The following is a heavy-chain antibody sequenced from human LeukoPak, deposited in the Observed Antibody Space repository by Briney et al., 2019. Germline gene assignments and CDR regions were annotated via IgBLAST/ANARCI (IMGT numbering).Heavy chain of an antibody. CDR2: ISSSGSTI. Sequence: GGSLRLSCAASGFTFSDYYMSWIRQAPGKGLEWVSYISSSGSTIYYADSVKGRFTISRDNAKNSLYLQMNSLRAEDTAVYYCARVTYDFWSSPTYYMDVWGKGTTVTVSS. D-gene: IGHD3-3*01. V-gene: IGHV3-11*04. J-gene: IGHJ6*03. CDR1: GFTFSDYY. CDR3: ARVTYDFWSSPTYYMDV.